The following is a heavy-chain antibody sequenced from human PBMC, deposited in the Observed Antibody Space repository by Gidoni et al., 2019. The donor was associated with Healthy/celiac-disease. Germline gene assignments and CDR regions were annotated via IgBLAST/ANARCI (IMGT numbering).Heavy chain of an antibody. J-gene: IGHJ6*02. CDR2: IKQDGSEK. Sequence: EVQLVESGGGLVQPGGSLRLSCAASGFTFSSYWMSWVRQAPGKGLEWVANIKQDGSEKDYVDSVKGRFTISRDNAKNSLYLQMNSLRAEDTAVYYCARDAYGDDYYYYGMDVWGQGTTVTVSS. V-gene: IGHV3-7*04. D-gene: IGHD4-17*01. CDR3: ARDAYGDDYYYYGMDV. CDR1: GFTFSSYW.